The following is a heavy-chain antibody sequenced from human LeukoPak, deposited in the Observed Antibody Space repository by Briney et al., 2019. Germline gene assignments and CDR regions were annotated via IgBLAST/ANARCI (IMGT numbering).Heavy chain of an antibody. CDR1: GLTFSSYG. D-gene: IGHD3-22*01. Sequence: GGSLRLSCAASGLTFSSYGMDWVRQAPGKGLEWVTFIRYDGSNKYYADSVKGRFTVSRDNSKNTLFLHMSSLRAEDTAVYFCASSYFDNSLHAYDIWGQGTMVTVSS. CDR3: ASSYFDNSLHAYDI. J-gene: IGHJ3*02. CDR2: IRYDGSNK. V-gene: IGHV3-30*02.